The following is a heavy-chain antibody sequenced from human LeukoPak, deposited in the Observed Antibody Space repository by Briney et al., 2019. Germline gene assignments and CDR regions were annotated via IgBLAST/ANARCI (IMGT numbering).Heavy chain of an antibody. Sequence: GASVTVSCKASGYTFTNYVISWVRQAPGQGLEWMGWISAYNGNTDYPQNLQGRVTMTTDTSTSTAYMDLRSLRSDDTAVYYCARSPTTMVPYFDYWGQGTLVTVSS. CDR2: ISAYNGNT. V-gene: IGHV1-18*01. CDR3: ARSPTTMVPYFDY. CDR1: GYTFTNYV. D-gene: IGHD5-18*01. J-gene: IGHJ4*02.